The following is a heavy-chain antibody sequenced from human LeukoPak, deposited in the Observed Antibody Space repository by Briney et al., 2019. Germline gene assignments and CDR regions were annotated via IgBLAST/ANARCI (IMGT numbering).Heavy chain of an antibody. V-gene: IGHV3-21*01. D-gene: IGHD3-22*01. CDR3: ASATLGYYYDSSGYYDAFDI. CDR1: GFTFSSYS. CDR2: ISSISYI. J-gene: IGHJ3*02. Sequence: PGGSLRLSCAASGFTFSSYSMNWVRQAPGKGLEWVSSISSISYIYYADSVKGRFTISRDNAKNSLYLQMNSLRAEDTAVYYCASATLGYYYDSSGYYDAFDIWGQGTMVTVSS.